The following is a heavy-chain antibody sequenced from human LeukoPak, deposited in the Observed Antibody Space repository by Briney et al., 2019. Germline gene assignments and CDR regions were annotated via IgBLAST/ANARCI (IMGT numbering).Heavy chain of an antibody. V-gene: IGHV3-23*01. Sequence: PGGSLRLSCAASGFTSIAYALTWARQAPGKGLEWVSGISGGGVTTYYADSVKGRFTISRDNSKNTLYLQMNSLKIEDTAVYYCARGAGLAVARSLDYWGQGTLVTVPS. CDR3: ARGAGLAVARSLDY. J-gene: IGHJ4*02. CDR2: ISGGGVTT. CDR1: GFTSIAYA. D-gene: IGHD6-19*01.